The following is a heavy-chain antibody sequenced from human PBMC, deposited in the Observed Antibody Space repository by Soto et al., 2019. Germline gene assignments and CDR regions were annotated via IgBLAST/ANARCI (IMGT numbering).Heavy chain of an antibody. Sequence: EVQLVESGGGLVQPGGSLRLSCAASGFTFSNYWMHWVRQAPGKGLVWVSRINGDGTGTNYADSVKGQFTTSRDNDKNTLYLQMNSLRAEDTAVYYCGRGASGSYRLDYWGQGTLVTVSS. J-gene: IGHJ4*02. CDR2: INGDGTGT. CDR3: GRGASGSYRLDY. D-gene: IGHD3-10*01. CDR1: GFTFSNYW. V-gene: IGHV3-74*01.